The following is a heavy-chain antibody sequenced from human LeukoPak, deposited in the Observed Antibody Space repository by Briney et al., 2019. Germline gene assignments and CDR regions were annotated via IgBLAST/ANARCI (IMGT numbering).Heavy chain of an antibody. CDR3: ARGGTTNWFDP. CDR1: GYSFTSNY. J-gene: IGHJ5*02. V-gene: IGHV1-46*01. CDR2: IYPRDGST. Sequence: ASVKVSCKASGYSFTSNYIHWVRQAPGQGLEWMGMIYPRDGSTSYAQKFQGRVTVTRDTSTSTVHMELSGLRSEDTAVYYCARGGTTNWFDPWGQGTLVTVSS. D-gene: IGHD1-26*01.